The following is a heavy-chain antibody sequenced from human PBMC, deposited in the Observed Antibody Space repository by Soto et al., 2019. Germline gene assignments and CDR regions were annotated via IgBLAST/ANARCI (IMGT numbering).Heavy chain of an antibody. D-gene: IGHD4-17*01. CDR1: GFTFRSYT. CDR2: IIGGNGDT. V-gene: IGHV3-23*01. Sequence: GGSLRLSCAAAGFTFRSYTMSWVRQAPGKGLEWVSSIIGGNGDTFYAASVTGRFTISRDISKSTLYLQMNGLRVEDTAIYYCAKDKEPDGVWDIDFWGHGTLVTVSS. J-gene: IGHJ4*01. CDR3: AKDKEPDGVWDIDF.